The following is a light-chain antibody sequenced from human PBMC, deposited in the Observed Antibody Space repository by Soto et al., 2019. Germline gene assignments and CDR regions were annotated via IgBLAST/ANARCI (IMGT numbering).Light chain of an antibody. V-gene: IGKV1-13*02. Sequence: AIQVTQSPSSLSASVGDRVTITCRASQDIRGALAWYQQKPGKAPRLLIFDVSTLETGVPSRFSGGGSGTEFTLTISSLQPEDFGTYYCQQFNSYPITFCHGTRLAIK. CDR3: QQFNSYPIT. CDR1: QDIRGA. J-gene: IGKJ5*01. CDR2: DVS.